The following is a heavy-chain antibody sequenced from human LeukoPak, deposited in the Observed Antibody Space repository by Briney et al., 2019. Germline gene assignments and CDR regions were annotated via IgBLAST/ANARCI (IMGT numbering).Heavy chain of an antibody. V-gene: IGHV3-74*01. CDR1: GFTFSNHW. J-gene: IGHJ4*02. CDR3: ARITGGYNLVDY. CDR2: ISDEGAHT. Sequence: GGSLRLSCAASGFTFSNHWMHWVRQAPGKGLVWVSRISDEGAHTFYADSVKGRFAMSRDNAKNTLYLQMNSLRAEDTAVYYCARITGGYNLVDYWGQGTLVTVSS. D-gene: IGHD5-24*01.